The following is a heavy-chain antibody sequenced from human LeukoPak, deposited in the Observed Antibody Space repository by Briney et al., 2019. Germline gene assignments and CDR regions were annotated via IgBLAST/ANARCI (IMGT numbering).Heavy chain of an antibody. CDR1: GFTVSSNY. CDR3: AKAPPPVGWSMEGYFDY. J-gene: IGHJ4*02. D-gene: IGHD2-15*01. CDR2: IYSGGST. Sequence: GGSLRLSCAVSGFTVSSNYMSWVRQAPGEGLEWVSLIYSGGSTYYADSVKGRFTISRDNSKNTLYLQMNSLRAEDTAVYYCAKAPPPVGWSMEGYFDYWGQGTLVTVSS. V-gene: IGHV3-53*05.